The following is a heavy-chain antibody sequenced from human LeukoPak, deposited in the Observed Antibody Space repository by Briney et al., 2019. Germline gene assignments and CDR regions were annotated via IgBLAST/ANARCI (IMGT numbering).Heavy chain of an antibody. J-gene: IGHJ4*02. V-gene: IGHV4-34*01. CDR2: INHSGST. Sequence: SETLSLTCTVSGGSISSYYWSWIRQPPGKGLEWIGEINHSGSTNYNPSLKSRVTISVDTSKNQFSLKLSSVSAADTAVYYCARIAVAGRAYWGQGTLVTVSS. CDR1: GGSISSYY. D-gene: IGHD6-19*01. CDR3: ARIAVAGRAY.